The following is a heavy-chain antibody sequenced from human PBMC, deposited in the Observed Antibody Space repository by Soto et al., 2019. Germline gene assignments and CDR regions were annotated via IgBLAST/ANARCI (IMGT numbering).Heavy chain of an antibody. CDR3: ARDGLARTYLTGPGY. CDR2: ISYDGINK. Sequence: GGSLRLSCAASGFTFSSYSMHWVRHAPCKGLEWVAVISYDGINKYYADSVKGRFTISRDNSKNTLYLQMNSLRAEDTAVYYCARDGLARTYLTGPGYWGQGNLAPVSS. CDR1: GFTFSSYS. J-gene: IGHJ4*02. D-gene: IGHD3-10*01. V-gene: IGHV3-30-3*01.